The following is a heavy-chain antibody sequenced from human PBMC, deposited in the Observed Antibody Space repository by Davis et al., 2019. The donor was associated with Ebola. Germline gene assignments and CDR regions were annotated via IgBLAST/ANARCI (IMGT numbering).Heavy chain of an antibody. CDR1: GGSISSYY. CDR2: IYYSGST. V-gene: IGHV4-59*08. Sequence: PSETLSLTCTVSGGSISSYYWSWIRQPPGKGLEWIGYIYYSGSTNYNPSLKSRVTISVDTSKNQFSLKLSSVTAADTAVYYCARHESDWFDPWGQGTLVTVSS. CDR3: ARHESDWFDP. J-gene: IGHJ5*02.